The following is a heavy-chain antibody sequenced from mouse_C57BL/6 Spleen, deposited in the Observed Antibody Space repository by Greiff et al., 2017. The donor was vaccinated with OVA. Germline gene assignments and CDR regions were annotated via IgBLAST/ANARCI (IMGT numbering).Heavy chain of an antibody. D-gene: IGHD3-3*01. J-gene: IGHJ2*01. CDR2: INPNNGGT. V-gene: IGHV1-26*01. CDR1: GYTFTDYY. Sequence: VQLQQSGPELVKPGASVKISCKASGYTFTDYYMNWVKQSHGKSLEWIGDINPNNGGTSYNQKFKGKATLTVDKSSSTAYMELRSLTSEDSAVYYCARRGDGGFDYWGQGTTLTVSS. CDR3: ARRGDGGFDY.